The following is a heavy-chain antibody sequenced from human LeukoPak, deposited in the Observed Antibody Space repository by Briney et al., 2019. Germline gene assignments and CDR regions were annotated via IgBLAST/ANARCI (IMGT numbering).Heavy chain of an antibody. CDR3: ARHLELSSSPLDY. Sequence: SETLSLTCTVSGGSVSSGSYYWSRIRQPPGKGLEWIGYIYYSGSTNYNPSLKSRVTISVDTSKTQFSLKLSSLTAADTAVYYCARHLELSSSPLDYWGQGTLVTVSS. V-gene: IGHV4-61*01. J-gene: IGHJ4*02. D-gene: IGHD6-6*01. CDR1: GGSVSSGSYY. CDR2: IYYSGST.